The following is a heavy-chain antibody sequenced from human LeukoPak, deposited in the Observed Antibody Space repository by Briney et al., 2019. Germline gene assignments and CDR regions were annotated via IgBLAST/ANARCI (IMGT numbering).Heavy chain of an antibody. D-gene: IGHD1-26*01. CDR3: TKRVKYGGTWDHFAD. Sequence: GGSLRLSCAASGFTFSDYYMSWIRQAPGKGLEWVSYISSSGSTIYYADSVKGRFTISRDNAKNSLYLQMNSLRAEDTAVDYCTKRVKYGGTWDHFADWGQGTLVTVSS. J-gene: IGHJ4*02. CDR1: GFTFSDYY. V-gene: IGHV3-11*01. CDR2: ISSSGSTI.